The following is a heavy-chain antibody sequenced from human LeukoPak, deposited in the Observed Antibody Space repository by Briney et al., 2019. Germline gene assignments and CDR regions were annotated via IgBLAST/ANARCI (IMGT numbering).Heavy chain of an antibody. V-gene: IGHV4-38-2*01. J-gene: IGHJ6*03. CDR1: GYSISSGYY. CDR2: IYHSGST. Sequence: SETLSLTCAVSGYSISSGYYWGWIRPPPGEGLEWIGKIYHSGSTYYKPSLKRRVTISVDTSKNQFALKLSSVTAADTAVYYCARYGCSSTSCYTDYYYYMDVWGKGTTVTVS. D-gene: IGHD2-2*02. CDR3: ARYGCSSTSCYTDYYYYMDV.